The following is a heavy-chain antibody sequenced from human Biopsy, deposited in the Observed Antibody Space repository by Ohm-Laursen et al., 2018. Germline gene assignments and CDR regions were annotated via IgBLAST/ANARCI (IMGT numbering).Heavy chain of an antibody. CDR2: IYWDDEK. CDR1: GFSLTTSGVG. J-gene: IGHJ5*02. CDR3: ARSTSAALMIWLDP. Sequence: TQTLTLTCSFSGFSLTTSGVGVGWIRQPPGKPLEWVALIYWDDEKRYSPSLKSRVTITKDTSDNRVVLTLTNVDPMDTATYFCARSTSAALMIWLDPWGPGTLVTVSS. V-gene: IGHV2-5*02. D-gene: IGHD6-13*01.